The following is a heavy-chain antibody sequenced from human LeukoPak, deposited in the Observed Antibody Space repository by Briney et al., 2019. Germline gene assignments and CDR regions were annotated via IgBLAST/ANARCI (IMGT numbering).Heavy chain of an antibody. CDR2: ISYDGSNK. CDR1: GFTFSSYA. V-gene: IGHV3-33*05. CDR3: ARGKASGGYSAYGLDAFDI. J-gene: IGHJ3*02. Sequence: GGSLRLSCAASGFTFSSYAMHWVRQAPGKGLEWVAVISYDGSNKYYADSVKGRFTISRDNSKNTLYLQMNSLRAEDTAVYYCARGKASGGYSAYGLDAFDIWGQGTMVTVSS. D-gene: IGHD5-12*01.